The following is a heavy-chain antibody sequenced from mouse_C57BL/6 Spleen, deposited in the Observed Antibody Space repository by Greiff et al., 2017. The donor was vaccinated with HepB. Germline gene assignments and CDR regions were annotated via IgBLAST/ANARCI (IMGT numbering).Heavy chain of an antibody. CDR2: IWSGGST. V-gene: IGHV2-2*01. Sequence: QVQLQQSGPGLVQPSQSLSITCTVSGFSLTSYGVHWVRQSPGKGLEWLGVIWSGGSTDYNAAFISRLSISKDNSKSQVFFKMNSLKADDTAIYYCARRGDYGGFAYWGQGTLVTVSA. D-gene: IGHD2-4*01. CDR1: GFSLTSYG. J-gene: IGHJ3*01. CDR3: ARRGDYGGFAY.